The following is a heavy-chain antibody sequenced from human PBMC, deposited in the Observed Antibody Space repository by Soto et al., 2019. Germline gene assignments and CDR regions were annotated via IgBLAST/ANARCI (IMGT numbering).Heavy chain of an antibody. CDR2: MHYSGST. D-gene: IGHD3-22*01. J-gene: IGHJ4*02. CDR1: GGSISSGGYY. CDR3: ARVAESSGYYYYDY. Sequence: QVQLQESGPGLVKPSQTLSLTCTVSGGSISSGGYYWTWLRQHPGKGLQWIAYMHYSGSTYYDPSLXXXLXXSVDTSKNQSSLKLNSVTAADTALYYCARVAESSGYYYYDYWGQGTRVTVSS. V-gene: IGHV4-31*03.